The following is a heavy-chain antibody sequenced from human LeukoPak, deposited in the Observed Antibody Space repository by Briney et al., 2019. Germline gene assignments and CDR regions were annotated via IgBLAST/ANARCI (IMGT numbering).Heavy chain of an antibody. D-gene: IGHD1-26*01. CDR1: AFTFSDYS. CDR2: ISGRISTI. V-gene: IGHV3-48*01. Sequence: GGPLRLSCAASAFTFSDYSMNWVRQAPGKGLEWISYISGRISTIYYADSVRGRFTISRDNAKNSMYLQMNSLRAEDTAVYYCARDRLTSGSYFFDYWGQGTLVTVSS. CDR3: ARDRLTSGSYFFDY. J-gene: IGHJ4*02.